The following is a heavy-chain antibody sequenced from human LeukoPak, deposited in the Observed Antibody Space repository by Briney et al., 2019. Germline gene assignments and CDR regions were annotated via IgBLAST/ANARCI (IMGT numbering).Heavy chain of an antibody. D-gene: IGHD2-8*02. CDR1: GFAFSTYA. J-gene: IGHJ4*02. V-gene: IGHV3-23*05. CDR3: ASYLYWWSDLGY. CDR2: IYYSGGNT. Sequence: GGSLRLSCAASGFAFSTYAMSWVRQAPGKGLEWVSTIYYSGGNTYSADSVKGRFTISRDNAKNSLYLQMNSLRVEDTAVHYCASYLYWWSDLGYWGQGTLVTVSS.